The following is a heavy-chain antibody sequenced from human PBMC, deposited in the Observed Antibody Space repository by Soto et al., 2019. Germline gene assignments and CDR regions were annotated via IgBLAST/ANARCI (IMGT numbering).Heavy chain of an antibody. V-gene: IGHV4-34*01. D-gene: IGHD2-8*02. CDR3: ARDKITGLFDY. CDR1: GGSFSGYY. Sequence: QVQLQQWGAGLLKPSETLSLTCAVYGGSFSGYYWTWIRQPPGTGLEWIGEINHSGSTNYNPSLKSRATISVDTSKNQFSLKLTSVTAAATAGYYFARDKITGLFDYWGQGTLVTVSS. CDR2: INHSGST. J-gene: IGHJ4*02.